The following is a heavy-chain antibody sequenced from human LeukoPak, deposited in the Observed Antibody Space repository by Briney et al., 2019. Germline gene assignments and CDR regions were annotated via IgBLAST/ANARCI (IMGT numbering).Heavy chain of an antibody. V-gene: IGHV4-34*01. J-gene: IGHJ4*02. CDR1: GGSFSGYY. D-gene: IGHD6-6*01. Sequence: PSETLSLTCAVYGGSFSGYYWSWIRQPPGKGLEWIGEINHSGSTNYNPSLKSRVTISVDTSKNQFPLKLSSVTAADTAVYYCARGQRVAARPSSFWGQGTLVTVSS. CDR2: INHSGST. CDR3: ARGQRVAARPSSF.